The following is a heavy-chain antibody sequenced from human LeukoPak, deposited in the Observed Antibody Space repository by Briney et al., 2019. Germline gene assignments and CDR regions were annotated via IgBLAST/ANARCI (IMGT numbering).Heavy chain of an antibody. V-gene: IGHV5-51*01. CDR3: ARLEFGGLYT. D-gene: IGHD3-10*01. Sequence: GESLKISCKGSGXSFTSYWIGWVRQMPGKGLEWMGIIYAADSDTRYSPSFQGQVTISADRSISTAYLQWSGLKASDTAMYYCARLEFGGLYTWGQGTLVTVSS. CDR1: GXSFTSYW. CDR2: IYAADSDT. J-gene: IGHJ5*02.